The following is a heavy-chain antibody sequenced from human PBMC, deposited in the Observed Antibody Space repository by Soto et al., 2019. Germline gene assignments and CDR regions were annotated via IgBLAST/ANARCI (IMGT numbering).Heavy chain of an antibody. CDR2: IFYSGST. CDR3: ARVRPNYGGFDY. Sequence: SETLSLTCTVSGASIGSSYWSWIRQPPGKGLEWMGYIFYSGSTNYSPSLNGRVSMTIDTSKNQFSLKLSSVTAADTAVYYCARVRPNYGGFDYWGQGTLVTVSS. CDR1: GASIGSSY. J-gene: IGHJ4*02. V-gene: IGHV4-59*12. D-gene: IGHD4-17*01.